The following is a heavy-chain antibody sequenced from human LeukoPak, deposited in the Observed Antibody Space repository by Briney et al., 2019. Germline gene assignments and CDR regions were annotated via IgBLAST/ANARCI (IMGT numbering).Heavy chain of an antibody. CDR1: GFTFSSYG. CDR3: AKDGPPHTMVRGVIRYYFDY. CDR2: IWYDGGNK. D-gene: IGHD3-10*01. V-gene: IGHV3-33*06. J-gene: IGHJ4*02. Sequence: GGSLRLSCAASGFTFSSYGMHWVRQAPGKGLEWVAVIWYDGGNKYYADSVKGRFTISGDNSKNTLYLQMNSLRAEDTAVYYCAKDGPPHTMVRGVIRYYFDYWGQGTLVIVSS.